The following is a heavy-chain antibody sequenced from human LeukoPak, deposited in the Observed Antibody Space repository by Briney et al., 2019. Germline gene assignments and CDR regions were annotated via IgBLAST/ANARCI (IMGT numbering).Heavy chain of an antibody. J-gene: IGHJ4*02. CDR1: GGTFSSYA. CDR3: AREIDGYNIYFDY. V-gene: IGHV1-69*04. Sequence: WASVKVSCKASGGTFSSYAISWVRQAPGQGLEWMGRIIPIFGIANYAQKFQGRVTITAGKSTSTAYMELSSLRSEDTAVYYCAREIDGYNIYFDYWGQGTLVTVSS. CDR2: IIPIFGIA. D-gene: IGHD5-24*01.